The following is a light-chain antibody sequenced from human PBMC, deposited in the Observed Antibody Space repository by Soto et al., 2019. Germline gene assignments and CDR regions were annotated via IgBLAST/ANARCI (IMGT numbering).Light chain of an antibody. CDR2: DVN. CDR3: LSFAGSNNLV. V-gene: IGLV2-14*03. J-gene: IGLJ2*01. Sequence: QSALTQPASVSGSPGQSITISCTGTSIDVGAHNYVSWYQQHPDKAPKLILSDVNNRPSGVSSRFSGSKSGNTASLTISGLQAEDEADYFCLSFAGSNNLVFGGGTKLTVL. CDR1: SIDVGAHNY.